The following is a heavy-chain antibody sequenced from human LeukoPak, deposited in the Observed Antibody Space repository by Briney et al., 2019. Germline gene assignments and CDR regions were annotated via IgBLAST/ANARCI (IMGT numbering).Heavy chain of an antibody. D-gene: IGHD1-26*01. V-gene: IGHV3-23*01. Sequence: GGSLRLSCAASGFTFSSYAMSWVRQAPEKGLEWVSVISGSGDSTYYADSVKGRFTNSRDNSKNTLYLQMNSLRAEDTAVYYCAKKRLRYSGSHFDYWGQGTLVTVSS. J-gene: IGHJ4*02. CDR3: AKKRLRYSGSHFDY. CDR2: ISGSGDST. CDR1: GFTFSSYA.